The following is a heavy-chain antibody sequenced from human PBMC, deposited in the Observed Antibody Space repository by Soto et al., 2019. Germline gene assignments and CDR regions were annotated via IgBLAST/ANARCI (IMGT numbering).Heavy chain of an antibody. CDR3: ARGAYGDYEDYFDY. CDR1: GFTVSSNY. D-gene: IGHD4-17*01. Sequence: GGSLRLSCAASGFTVSSNYMSWVRQAPGKGLDWVSVIYSGGSTYYADSVKGRFTISRDNSKNKLYLQMNSLRADDTAVYYCARGAYGDYEDYFDYWGQGTLVTVSS. V-gene: IGHV3-66*01. J-gene: IGHJ4*02. CDR2: IYSGGST.